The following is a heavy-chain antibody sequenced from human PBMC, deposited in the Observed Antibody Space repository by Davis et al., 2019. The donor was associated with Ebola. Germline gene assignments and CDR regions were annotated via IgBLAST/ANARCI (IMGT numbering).Heavy chain of an antibody. CDR1: GYTFTSYG. Sequence: ASVKISCKTSGYTFTSYGISWVRQAPGQGLEWMGWISTYLGGTNSAQKLQGRVTMTTDTSTSTAYMELRSLRSDDTAVYYCARAITMIVAGWFDPWGQGTLVTVSS. CDR3: ARAITMIVAGWFDP. D-gene: IGHD3-22*01. V-gene: IGHV1-18*01. CDR2: ISTYLGGT. J-gene: IGHJ5*02.